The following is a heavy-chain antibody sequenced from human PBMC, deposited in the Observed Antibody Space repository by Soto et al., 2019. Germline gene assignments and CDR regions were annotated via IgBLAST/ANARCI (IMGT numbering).Heavy chain of an antibody. CDR1: GYTFTGYY. CDR3: ARVARGYYVY. CDR2: INPNSGGT. J-gene: IGHJ4*02. Sequence: GASVKVSCKASGYTFTGYYMHWVRQAPGQGLEWMGWINPNSGGTNYAQKFRGRVTMTRDTSISTAYMELNSLRAEDTAVYYCARVARGYYVYWGQGTLVTVSS. V-gene: IGHV1-2*02. D-gene: IGHD3-3*01.